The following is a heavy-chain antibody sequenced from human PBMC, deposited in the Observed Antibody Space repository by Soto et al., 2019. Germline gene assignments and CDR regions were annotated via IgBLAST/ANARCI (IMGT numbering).Heavy chain of an antibody. CDR2: IYSGGST. CDR1: GFTVSSNY. J-gene: IGHJ2*01. Sequence: PGGSLRLSCAASGFTVSSNYMSWVRQAPGKGLEWVSVIYSGGSTYYADSVKGRFTISRDNSKNTLYPQMNSLRAEDTAVYYCASNNYYDISGYPPAEFYILGLGTIVPISS. V-gene: IGHV3-53*01. D-gene: IGHD3-22*01. CDR3: ASNNYYDISGYPPAEFYI.